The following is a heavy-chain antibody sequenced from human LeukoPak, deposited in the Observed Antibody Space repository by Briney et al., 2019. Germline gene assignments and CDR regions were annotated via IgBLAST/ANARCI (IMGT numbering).Heavy chain of an antibody. CDR3: ARDITGSDY. Sequence: SETLSLTCTVSSGSISNYYWNWIRQPAGKGLEWIGRIYLSGSSNYNPSLKSRVTMSLDTSENQFSLRLTSVTAEDTAVYYCARDITGSDYWGQGTLVTVSS. CDR2: IYLSGSS. CDR1: SGSISNYY. D-gene: IGHD1-20*01. J-gene: IGHJ4*02. V-gene: IGHV4-4*07.